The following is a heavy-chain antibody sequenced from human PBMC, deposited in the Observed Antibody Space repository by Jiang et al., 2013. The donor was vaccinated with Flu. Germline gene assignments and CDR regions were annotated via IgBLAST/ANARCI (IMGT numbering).Heavy chain of an antibody. V-gene: IGHV4-59*12. D-gene: IGHD6-19*01. CDR3: ARVREPDTSGWGDFDV. CDR1: GGSISPFY. Sequence: ETLSLTCTVSGGSISPFYWAWIRQPPGKGLEWIGYLYYTGNTNYNPSLKSRLTMTRDPSKNQLSLRLTSVTAADTAVYYCARVREPDTSGWGDFDVWGRGTLVTVSS. J-gene: IGHJ2*01. CDR2: LYYTGNT.